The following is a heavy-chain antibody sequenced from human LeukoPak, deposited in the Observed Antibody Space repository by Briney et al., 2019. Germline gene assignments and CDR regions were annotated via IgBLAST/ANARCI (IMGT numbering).Heavy chain of an antibody. CDR2: ISVSSSYI. CDR3: TRDGKDCSSTSCSADY. CDR1: GFTFSTYT. V-gene: IGHV3-21*01. J-gene: IGHJ4*02. Sequence: GGSLRLSCAASGFTFSTYTMNWVRQAPGKGLEWVSSISVSSSYIYYAGSVKGRFTISRGNAKNSLYLQMNSLRVEDTAVYFCTRDGKDCSSTSCSADYWGQGTLVTVSS. D-gene: IGHD2-2*01.